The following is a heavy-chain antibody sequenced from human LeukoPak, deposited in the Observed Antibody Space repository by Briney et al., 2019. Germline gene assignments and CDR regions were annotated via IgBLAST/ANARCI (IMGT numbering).Heavy chain of an antibody. Sequence: GSLRLSCAASAFSFSAYSMNWVRQAPGKGLEWIGYIYYSGSTNYNPSLKSRVTISIDTSKNQFSLRLNSVTAADTAVYYCAREPIVGATLDYWGQGTLVTVSS. J-gene: IGHJ4*02. D-gene: IGHD1-26*01. CDR2: IYYSGST. CDR3: AREPIVGATLDY. V-gene: IGHV4-59*01. CDR1: AFSFSAYS.